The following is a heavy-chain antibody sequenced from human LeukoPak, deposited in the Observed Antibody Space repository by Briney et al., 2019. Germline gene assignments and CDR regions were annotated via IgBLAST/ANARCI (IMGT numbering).Heavy chain of an antibody. V-gene: IGHV3-13*01. J-gene: IGHJ3*02. Sequence: RGSLRLSCAASGFTFSSYDMHWVRQATGKGLEWASAIGTAGDTYYPGSVKGRFTISRENAKNSLYLQMNSLRAGDTAVYYCARDGRGDSSDAFDIWGQGTMVTVSS. CDR2: IGTAGDT. CDR3: ARDGRGDSSDAFDI. D-gene: IGHD3-22*01. CDR1: GFTFSSYD.